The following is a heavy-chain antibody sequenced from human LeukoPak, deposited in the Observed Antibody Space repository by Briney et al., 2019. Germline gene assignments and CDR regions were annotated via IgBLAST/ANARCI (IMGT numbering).Heavy chain of an antibody. V-gene: IGHV4-38-2*01. CDR3: ARQRGIAAAGSRFDY. J-gene: IGHJ4*02. CDR1: GYSISSGYY. CDR2: IYHSGST. D-gene: IGHD6-13*01. Sequence: SETLSLTCGVSGYSISSGYYWGWIRQPPGKGLEWIGSIYHSGSTYYNPSLKSRVTISVDTSKNQFSLKLSSVTAADTAVYYCARQRGIAAAGSRFDYWGQGTLVTVSS.